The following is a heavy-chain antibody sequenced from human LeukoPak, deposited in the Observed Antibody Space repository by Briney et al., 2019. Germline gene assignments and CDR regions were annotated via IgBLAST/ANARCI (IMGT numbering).Heavy chain of an antibody. V-gene: IGHV3-48*02. D-gene: IGHD3-10*01. J-gene: IGHJ3*02. CDR1: GFTFSSYS. CDR2: ISSSSSTI. Sequence: PGGSLRLSCAASGFTFSSYSMNWVRQAPGKGLEWVSYISSSSSTIYYADSVKGRFTIFRDNAKNSLYLQMNSLRDEDTAVYYCARDGMVRGVIIWDAFDIWGQGTMVTVSS. CDR3: ARDGMVRGVIIWDAFDI.